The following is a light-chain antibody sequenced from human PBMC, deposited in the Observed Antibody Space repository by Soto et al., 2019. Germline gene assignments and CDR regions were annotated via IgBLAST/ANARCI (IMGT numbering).Light chain of an antibody. V-gene: IGLV2-14*01. CDR3: SSYTGSSTYVV. CDR1: SSDVGGYNY. J-gene: IGLJ2*01. CDR2: DVS. Sequence: QSVLTQPPSVSGSPGHSITISCTGTSSDVGGYNYVSWYQQHPGKAPKLMIHDVSNRPSGVSNRFSGSKSGNTASLTISGLQAEDEADYYCSSYTGSSTYVVFGGGTKLTVL.